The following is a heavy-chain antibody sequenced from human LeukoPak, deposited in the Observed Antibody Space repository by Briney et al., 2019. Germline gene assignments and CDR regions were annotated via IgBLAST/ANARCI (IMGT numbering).Heavy chain of an antibody. Sequence: ASVKVSCKASGYTFTSYGISWVRQAPGQGLEWMGWISAYNGNTNYAQKLQGRVTMTTDTSTSTAYMELRSLRSDDTAVYYCARGRQQWLVRYYFDYWGQGTLVTVSS. D-gene: IGHD6-19*01. J-gene: IGHJ4*02. CDR2: ISAYNGNT. V-gene: IGHV1-18*01. CDR1: GYTFTSYG. CDR3: ARGRQQWLVRYYFDY.